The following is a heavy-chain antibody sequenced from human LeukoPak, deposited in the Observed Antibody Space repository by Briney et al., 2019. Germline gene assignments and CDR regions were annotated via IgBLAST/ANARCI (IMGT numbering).Heavy chain of an antibody. V-gene: IGHV4-59*01. D-gene: IGHD3-22*01. CDR2: IYHSGST. J-gene: IGHJ4*02. CDR3: ARVNYYDTGGYYPN. CDR1: GGSISSYY. Sequence: SETLSLTCTVSGGSISSYYWSWIRQPPGKGLEWIGYIYHSGSTNYNPSLKSRVTISVDTSRNQFSLKLSSVTAADTAVYHCARVNYYDTGGYYPNWGQGTLVTVSS.